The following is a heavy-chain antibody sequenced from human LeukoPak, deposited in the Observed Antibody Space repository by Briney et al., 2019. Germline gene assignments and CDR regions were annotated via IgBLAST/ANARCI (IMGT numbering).Heavy chain of an antibody. CDR2: INEDGNEK. Sequence: PGGSLRLSCAASGFTFTKYWMSWVRQAPGKGLEWVANINEDGNEKKYVDSVKGRFTISRDNARNSLFLQMNSLTAEDTAVYYCARDEKDGPLWYRGQGTLVTVSS. V-gene: IGHV3-7*01. D-gene: IGHD2-21*01. CDR1: GFTFTKYW. CDR3: ARDEKDGPLWY. J-gene: IGHJ4*02.